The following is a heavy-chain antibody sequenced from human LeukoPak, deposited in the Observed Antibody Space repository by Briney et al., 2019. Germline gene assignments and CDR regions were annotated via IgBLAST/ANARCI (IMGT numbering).Heavy chain of an antibody. V-gene: IGHV3-48*01. CDR3: ARDAYVWGSYRYDY. CDR1: GFTFSSYG. D-gene: IGHD3-16*02. CDR2: ISSSSSTI. J-gene: IGHJ4*02. Sequence: GGSLRLSCTASGFTFSSYGMQWVRQAPGKGLEWVSYISSSSSTIYYADSVKGRFTISRDNAKNSLYLQMNSLRAEDTAVYYCARDAYVWGSYRYDYWGQGTLVTVSS.